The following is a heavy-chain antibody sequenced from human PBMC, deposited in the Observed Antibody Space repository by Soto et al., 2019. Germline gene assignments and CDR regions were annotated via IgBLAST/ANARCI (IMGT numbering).Heavy chain of an antibody. J-gene: IGHJ6*02. D-gene: IGHD2-2*01. Sequence: RGESLKISCKGSGYSFTSYWISWVRQMPGKGLEWMGRIDPSDSYTNYSPSFQGHVTISADKSISTAYLQWSSLKASDTAMYYCARGAVVVPAAMVFYYYGMDVWGQGTTVTVSS. CDR1: GYSFTSYW. CDR3: ARGAVVVPAAMVFYYYGMDV. CDR2: IDPSDSYT. V-gene: IGHV5-10-1*01.